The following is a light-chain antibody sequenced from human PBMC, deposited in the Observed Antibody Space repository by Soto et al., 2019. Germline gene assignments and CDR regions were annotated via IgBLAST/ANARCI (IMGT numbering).Light chain of an antibody. CDR3: VTWDSGLSAVL. CDR2: DNN. V-gene: IGLV1-51*01. J-gene: IGLJ3*02. CDR1: SSNIGNNS. Sequence: QSVLTQPPSVSAAPGQTVTISCSGSSSNIGNNSVSSYQHLPGTAPKFLIFDNNERPSGIPDRFSASKSGTSATLGITGLETGDEADYYCVTWDSGLSAVLFGGGTKLTVL.